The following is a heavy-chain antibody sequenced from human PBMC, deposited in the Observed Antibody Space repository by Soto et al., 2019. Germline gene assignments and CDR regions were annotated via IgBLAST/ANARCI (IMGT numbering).Heavy chain of an antibody. CDR3: ARDIGYCTNGVCLYNWFDP. J-gene: IGHJ5*02. Sequence: SETLSLTCAVSGYSISSGYYCGWIRQPPGKGLEWIGSIYHSGSTYYNPSLKSRVTISVDTSKNQFSLKLSSVTAADTAVYYCARDIGYCTNGVCLYNWFDPWGQGTLVTVSS. V-gene: IGHV4-38-2*02. CDR1: GYSISSGYY. D-gene: IGHD2-8*01. CDR2: IYHSGST.